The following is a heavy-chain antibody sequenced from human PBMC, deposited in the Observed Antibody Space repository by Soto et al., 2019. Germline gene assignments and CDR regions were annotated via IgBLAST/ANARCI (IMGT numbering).Heavy chain of an antibody. J-gene: IGHJ6*03. CDR1: GFTFSSYA. CDR2: ISGSGGST. CDR3: AKVQGSYGVYGGVYYYYYMDV. D-gene: IGHD4-17*01. Sequence: GSLRLSCAASGFTFSSYAMSWVRQAPGKGLEWVSAISGSGGSTYYADSVKGRFTISRDNSKNTLYLQMNSLRAEDTAVYYCAKVQGSYGVYGGVYYYYYMDVGGRGTTVTVPS. V-gene: IGHV3-23*01.